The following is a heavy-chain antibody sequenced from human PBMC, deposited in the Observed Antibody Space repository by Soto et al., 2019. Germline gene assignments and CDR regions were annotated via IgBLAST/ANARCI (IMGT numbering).Heavy chain of an antibody. Sequence: QVQLVQSGAEVKKPGASVKVSCKASGYTFINYYIHWVRQAPGHGLEWMAIIHPTGGSTNYAQKFQGRLTFTMEMSMSTVYWERNNWIAEDTVMYYWARHSAAYDVWGQGTLVTVSS. J-gene: IGHJ4*02. CDR2: IHPTGGST. V-gene: IGHV1-46*01. D-gene: IGHD2-8*01. CDR1: GYTFINYY. CDR3: ARHSAAYDV.